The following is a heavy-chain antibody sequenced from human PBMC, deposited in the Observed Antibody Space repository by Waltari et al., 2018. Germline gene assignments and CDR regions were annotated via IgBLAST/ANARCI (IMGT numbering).Heavy chain of an antibody. Sequence: QLQLQESGPGLVKPSETLSLTCTVSGGSISSSSYYWGWIRQPPGKGLEWIGSIYYSGGTYYNPSRKSRVTIAVDTSKNQFSLKLSSVTAADTAVYYCARDLSGSYGFFDYWGQGTLVTVSS. CDR2: IYYSGGT. D-gene: IGHD1-26*01. CDR1: GGSISSSSYY. V-gene: IGHV4-39*07. CDR3: ARDLSGSYGFFDY. J-gene: IGHJ4*02.